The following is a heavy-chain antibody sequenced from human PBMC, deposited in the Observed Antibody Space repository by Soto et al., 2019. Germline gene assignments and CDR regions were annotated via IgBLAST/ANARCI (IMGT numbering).Heavy chain of an antibody. J-gene: IGHJ4*02. CDR2: IHHTGST. Sequence: SETLSLTCAVSGYSISSGYYWGWVRQPPGKGLEWIGSIHHTGSTYYNPSLKSRVTISVDTSKNQFSLKLSSVIAADTAVYYCTRDLGETSMAYWGQGTLVTVSS. V-gene: IGHV4-38-2*02. CDR1: GYSISSGYY. D-gene: IGHD5-18*01. CDR3: TRDLGETSMAY.